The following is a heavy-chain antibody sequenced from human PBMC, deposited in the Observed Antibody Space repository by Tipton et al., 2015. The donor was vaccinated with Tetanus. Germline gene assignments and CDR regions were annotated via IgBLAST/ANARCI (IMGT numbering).Heavy chain of an antibody. Sequence: TLSLTCTVSGGSLFSGSFYWAWIRQPPGKGLEWIGNIYYNGNTYYLSSLKSRVTISADTSRNQFSLQLNSVIPEDTAVYYCARDPGHSVDVWGQGTTVTVSS. J-gene: IGHJ6*02. V-gene: IGHV4-39*02. CDR3: ARDPGHSVDV. D-gene: IGHD4-11*01. CDR2: IYYNGNT. CDR1: GGSLFSGSFY.